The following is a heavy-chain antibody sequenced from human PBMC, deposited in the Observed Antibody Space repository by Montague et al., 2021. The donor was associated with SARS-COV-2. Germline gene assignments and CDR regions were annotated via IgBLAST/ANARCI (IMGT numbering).Heavy chain of an antibody. Sequence: SETLSLTCTVSGGSISSYYWSWIRQPPGKGLEWIGYIYYSGSTNYNSSLKSRVTISVDTSKNQFSLKLSSVTAADTAVYYCARDKPDYDFWPGYGMDVWGQGTTVTVSS. CDR2: IYYSGST. V-gene: IGHV4-59*01. J-gene: IGHJ6*02. D-gene: IGHD3-3*01. CDR3: ARDKPDYDFWPGYGMDV. CDR1: GGSISSYY.